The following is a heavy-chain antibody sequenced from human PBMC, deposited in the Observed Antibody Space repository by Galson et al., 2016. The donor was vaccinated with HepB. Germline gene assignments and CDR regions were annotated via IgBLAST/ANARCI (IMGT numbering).Heavy chain of an antibody. V-gene: IGHV3-66*01. D-gene: IGHD6-6*01. CDR2: IYSEGTR. J-gene: IGHJ4*02. CDR1: GVTVSNNY. Sequence: SLRLSCAASGVTVSNNYMSWVRQAPGKGLEWVSLIYSEGTRKYADSVKGRFTISRDNSKNTLYLQMNSLRVDDTAVYYCARDVPFHWGQGTLVTVSS. CDR3: ARDVPFH.